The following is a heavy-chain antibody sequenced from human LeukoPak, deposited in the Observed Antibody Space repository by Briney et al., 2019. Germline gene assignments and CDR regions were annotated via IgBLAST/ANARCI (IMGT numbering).Heavy chain of an antibody. D-gene: IGHD3-22*01. J-gene: IGHJ3*01. V-gene: IGHV3-21*01. CDR3: ARDSQYYYDSSGYKF. Sequence: PGGSLRLSCAASGFTFSSYSMNWIRQAPGKGLEWVSSISSSSSYIYYADSVKGRITISSDNAKNSLYQQMNSLRAEDTAVYYSARDSQYYYDSSGYKFWGQGTMVTVCS. CDR1: GFTFSSYS. CDR2: ISSSSSYI.